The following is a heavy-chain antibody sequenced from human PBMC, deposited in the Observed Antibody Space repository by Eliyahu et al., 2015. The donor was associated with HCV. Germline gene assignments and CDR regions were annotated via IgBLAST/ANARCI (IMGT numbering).Heavy chain of an antibody. CDR2: IYYSGST. CDR3: ARGRGAWFGELFVYGMDV. Sequence: QVQLQESGPGLVKPSQTLSLTCTVSGGSISSGGYYWSWIRQHPGKGLEWIGYIYYSGSTYYNPSLKSRVTISVDTSKNQFSLKLSSVTAADTAVYYCARGRGAWFGELFVYGMDVWGQGTTVTVSS. V-gene: IGHV4-31*03. CDR1: GGSISSGGYY. J-gene: IGHJ6*02. D-gene: IGHD3-10*01.